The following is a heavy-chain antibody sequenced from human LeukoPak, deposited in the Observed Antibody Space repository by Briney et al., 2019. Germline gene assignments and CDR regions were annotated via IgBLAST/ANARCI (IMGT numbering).Heavy chain of an antibody. V-gene: IGHV3-9*01. CDR1: GFTFDDYA. Sequence: PGGSLRLSCAASGFTFDDYAMHWVRQAPGKGLEWVSGISWNSGSIGYADSVKGRFTISRDNAKNTLYLQMNSLRAEDTAVYYCARVQMLWFGGSPYDYWGQGTLVTVSS. CDR2: ISWNSGSI. J-gene: IGHJ4*02. CDR3: ARVQMLWFGGSPYDY. D-gene: IGHD3-10*01.